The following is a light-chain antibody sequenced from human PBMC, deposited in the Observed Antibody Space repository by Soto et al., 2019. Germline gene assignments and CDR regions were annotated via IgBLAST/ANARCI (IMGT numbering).Light chain of an antibody. V-gene: IGKV3-15*01. J-gene: IGKJ1*01. Sequence: ELVMTQSPATLSVSPGARATLSCRASQSVSSNLAWYQQKPGQAPRLLIYGASTRATGIPARFSGIVSGTEFTLTIRSLQSEDFAVYYGQQYNNWPMWTFGQGTKVDI. CDR1: QSVSSN. CDR3: QQYNNWPMWT. CDR2: GAS.